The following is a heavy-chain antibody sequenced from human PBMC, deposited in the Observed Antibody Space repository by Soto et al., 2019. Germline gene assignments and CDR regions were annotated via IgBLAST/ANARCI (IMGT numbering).Heavy chain of an antibody. V-gene: IGHV4-61*08. Sequence: SETLSLTCTVSGDSVSSGDYYWTWIRQPPGKGLEWVGHIYFSGRTNYVPSLESRVTISLDTSKNQFSLKLTSVTAADTAVYYCARVPIDTYMIYWSDPWGQGTLVTVSS. CDR3: ARVPIDTYMIYWSDP. CDR2: IYFSGRT. J-gene: IGHJ5*02. CDR1: GDSVSSGDYY. D-gene: IGHD3-16*01.